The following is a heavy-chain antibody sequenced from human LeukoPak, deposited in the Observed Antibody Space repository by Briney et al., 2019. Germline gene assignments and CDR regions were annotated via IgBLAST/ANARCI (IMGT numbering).Heavy chain of an antibody. J-gene: IGHJ4*02. Sequence: GGSLRLSCAASGFTFSSYAMSWVRQAPGKGLEWVSAISGSGGSTYFADSVKGRFTISRDNSKKKRFLQMNSQRAEDTAVYYCGNQGYSYGYGRIDYWGQGTLVTVSS. CDR3: GNQGYSYGYGRIDY. V-gene: IGHV3-23*01. CDR2: ISGSGGST. D-gene: IGHD5-18*01. CDR1: GFTFSSYA.